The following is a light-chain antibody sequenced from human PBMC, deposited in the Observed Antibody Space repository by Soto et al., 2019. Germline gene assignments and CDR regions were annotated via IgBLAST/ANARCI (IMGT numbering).Light chain of an antibody. Sequence: QSALTQPASVSGSPGQSITISCTGTSSDIGGYNYVSWYQQHPGKAPKLMIYHVSNRPSGVSNRFSGSKSGNTASLTISGLQAEDEADYYCSSYISSSTVVFGGGTKLTVL. J-gene: IGLJ2*01. CDR1: SSDIGGYNY. CDR3: SSYISSSTVV. V-gene: IGLV2-14*01. CDR2: HVS.